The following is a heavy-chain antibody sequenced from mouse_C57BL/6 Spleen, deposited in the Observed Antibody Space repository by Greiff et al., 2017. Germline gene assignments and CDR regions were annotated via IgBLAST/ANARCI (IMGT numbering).Heavy chain of an antibody. Sequence: QVQLQQSGAELVRPGTSVKLSCKASGYTFTSYWMHWVKQRPGQGLEWIGVIDPSDSYTNYNQKFKGKATLTVDTSSSTAYMQLSSLTSEDSAVYYCARSGAAQGPYYFDYWGQGATLTVAS. CDR3: ARSGAAQGPYYFDY. V-gene: IGHV1-59*01. CDR2: IDPSDSYT. CDR1: GYTFTSYW. D-gene: IGHD3-2*02. J-gene: IGHJ2*01.